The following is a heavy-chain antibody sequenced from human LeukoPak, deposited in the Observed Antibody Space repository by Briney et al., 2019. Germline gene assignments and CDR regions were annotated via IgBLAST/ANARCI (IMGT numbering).Heavy chain of an antibody. Sequence: ASVKVSCKASGYTFTGYYMHWVRQAPGQGLEWLGIINPSGGSTSYAQKFQGRVTMTRDTSTSTVYMELSSLRSEDTAVYYCARVEYDFWSGYSGGSFDYWGQGTLVTVSS. CDR3: ARVEYDFWSGYSGGSFDY. CDR1: GYTFTGYY. V-gene: IGHV1-46*01. CDR2: INPSGGST. J-gene: IGHJ4*02. D-gene: IGHD3-3*01.